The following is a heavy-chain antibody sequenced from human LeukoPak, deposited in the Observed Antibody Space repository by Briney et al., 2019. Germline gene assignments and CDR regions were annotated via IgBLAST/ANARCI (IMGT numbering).Heavy chain of an antibody. CDR1: GYTVTSYG. V-gene: IGHV1-18*01. J-gene: IGHJ4*02. CDR3: ARDPHEFSSGWSHFDY. Sequence: GASVKVSCKASGYTVTSYGISWVRQAPGQGLEWMGWINTYNGNTNYAQKPRGRVTMTTDTSTSKAYMELRSLRSDDTAVYYCARDPHEFSSGWSHFDYWGQGTLVTVSS. CDR2: INTYNGNT. D-gene: IGHD6-19*01.